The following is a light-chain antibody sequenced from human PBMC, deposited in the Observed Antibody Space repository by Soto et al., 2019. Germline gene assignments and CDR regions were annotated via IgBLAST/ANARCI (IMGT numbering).Light chain of an antibody. CDR1: QGVSSSY. Sequence: EIVLTQSPGTLSLSPGERATLSCRASQGVSSSYLAWYQQKPGQAPRLLIYGASSRAPGIPDRFSGSGSGTDFSVTISRRELEDCAVYYCQQYGSSRTFGQGTKVEI. CDR3: QQYGSSRT. J-gene: IGKJ1*01. V-gene: IGKV3-20*01. CDR2: GAS.